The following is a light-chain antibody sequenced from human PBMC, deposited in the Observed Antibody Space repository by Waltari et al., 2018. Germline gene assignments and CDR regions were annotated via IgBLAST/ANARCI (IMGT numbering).Light chain of an antibody. J-gene: IGLJ2*01. CDR2: DVS. V-gene: IGLV2-14*01. Sequence: QSALTQPASVSGSPGQSVTIFCTGTSNDVGGYNSVSWYQEHPGQAPRVIIYDVSDRTAGVSARFSGSKSGNTASLTISGLQAEDEADYYCSSQSSNNVVLFGGGNKLTVL. CDR3: SSQSSNNVVL. CDR1: SNDVGGYNS.